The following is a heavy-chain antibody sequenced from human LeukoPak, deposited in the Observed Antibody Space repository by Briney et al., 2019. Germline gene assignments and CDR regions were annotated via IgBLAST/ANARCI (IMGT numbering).Heavy chain of an antibody. CDR3: AKAGGSWSYYMDV. V-gene: IGHV3-9*01. J-gene: IGHJ6*03. D-gene: IGHD6-13*01. Sequence: GGSLRLSCAASGFIFDDFAMHWVRQVPGKGLEWVSGIDWNSDHIGYADSVKGRFTISRDNAKNSLYLQMNSLRTEDTALYYCAKAGGSWSYYMDVWGKGTTVTVSS. CDR1: GFIFDDFA. CDR2: IDWNSDHI.